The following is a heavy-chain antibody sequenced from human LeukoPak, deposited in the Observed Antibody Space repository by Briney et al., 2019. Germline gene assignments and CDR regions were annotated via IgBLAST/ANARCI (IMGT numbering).Heavy chain of an antibody. Sequence: GGSLRLSCAASGFTFSSYAMHWVRQAPGKGLEWVAVISYDGSNKYYADSVKGRFTISRDNSKNTLYLQMNSLRAEDTAVYYCARVPDISGERDAFDIWGQGTMVTVSS. CDR2: ISYDGSNK. V-gene: IGHV3-30-3*01. CDR1: GFTFSSYA. J-gene: IGHJ3*02. CDR3: ARVPDISGERDAFDI. D-gene: IGHD3-10*01.